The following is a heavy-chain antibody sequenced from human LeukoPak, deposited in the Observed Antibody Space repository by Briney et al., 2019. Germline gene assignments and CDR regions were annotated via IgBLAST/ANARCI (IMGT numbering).Heavy chain of an antibody. V-gene: IGHV4-4*07. CDR3: ARGFLGGGDSSGLPAFDI. D-gene: IGHD3-22*01. Sequence: SETLSLTCTVSGGSISTYYWSWIRQPAGKGLEWIGRIYNGGSPNYNPSLKSRVTMSIDTSKNQFSLKLSSVTAADTAVCYCARGFLGGGDSSGLPAFDIWGQGTMVTVSS. CDR1: GGSISTYY. J-gene: IGHJ3*02. CDR2: IYNGGSP.